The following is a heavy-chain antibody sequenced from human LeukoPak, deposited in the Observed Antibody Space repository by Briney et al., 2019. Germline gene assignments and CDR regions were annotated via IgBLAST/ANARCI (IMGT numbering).Heavy chain of an antibody. CDR2: IYYSGST. J-gene: IGHJ5*02. CDR1: GGSISSYY. D-gene: IGHD2-8*01. CDR3: AREGDKYANWFDT. V-gene: IGHV4-59*01. Sequence: SETLSLTCTVSGGSISSYYWSWIRQPPGKGLEWIGYIYYSGSTNYNPSLKSRVTISVDTSKNQFSLNLSSVTAADTAVYYCAREGDKYANWFDTWGQGTLVTVSS.